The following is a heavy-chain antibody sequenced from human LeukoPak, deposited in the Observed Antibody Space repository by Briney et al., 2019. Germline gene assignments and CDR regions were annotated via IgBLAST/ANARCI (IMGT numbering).Heavy chain of an antibody. J-gene: IGHJ4*02. CDR1: GGTFSSYA. V-gene: IGHV1-18*01. CDR2: ISAYNGNT. D-gene: IGHD2-15*01. CDR3: AKDLWGFVEVAAILDY. Sequence: ASVKVSCKASGGTFSSYAISRVRQAPGQGLEWMGWISAYNGNTNYAQKLQGRVTMTTDTSTNTAYMELRSLISDDTAVYYCAKDLWGFVEVAAILDYWGQGTLVTVSS.